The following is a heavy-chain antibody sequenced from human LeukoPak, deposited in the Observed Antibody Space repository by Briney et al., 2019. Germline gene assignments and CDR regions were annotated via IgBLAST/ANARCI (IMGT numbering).Heavy chain of an antibody. CDR1: GFTFSGYA. V-gene: IGHV3-23*01. CDR2: IRGSGGSK. Sequence: GGSLRLSCAASGFTFSGYAMSWVRPPPGKGLEWGSAIRGSGGSKYYADSVKHWFAIYRANSKKKLNQQMSRLSAENTAVYYCAARRHYYDSSGYYFDPWGQGTLVTVSS. D-gene: IGHD3-22*01. J-gene: IGHJ5*02. CDR3: AARRHYYDSSGYYFDP.